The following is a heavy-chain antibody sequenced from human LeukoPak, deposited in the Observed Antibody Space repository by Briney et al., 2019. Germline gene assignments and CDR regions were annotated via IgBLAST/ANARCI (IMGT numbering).Heavy chain of an antibody. D-gene: IGHD2-2*01. J-gene: IGHJ1*01. Sequence: KPSETLSLTCAVYGGSFSGYYWSWIRQPPGKGLEWIGEINHSGSTNYNLSLKSRVTISVDTSKNQFSLKLSSVTAADTAVYYCARASSRYQLLSRGFQHWGQGTLVTVSS. CDR3: ARASSRYQLLSRGFQH. CDR1: GGSFSGYY. V-gene: IGHV4-34*01. CDR2: INHSGST.